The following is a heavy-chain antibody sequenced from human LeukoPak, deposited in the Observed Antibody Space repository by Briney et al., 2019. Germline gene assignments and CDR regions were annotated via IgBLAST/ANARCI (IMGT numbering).Heavy chain of an antibody. CDR2: INAYNGNT. V-gene: IGHV1-18*01. CDR3: ARGEKPYDY. J-gene: IGHJ4*02. Sequence: GASVKVSFTTSGYTFTYYVISWVRQAPGQGLEWMGWINAYNGNTNDAQKFQGRVTMTTDTSTSTAYMELRSLRSDDTAVYYCARGEKPYDYWGQGTLVSVSS. CDR1: GYTFTYYV. D-gene: IGHD1-26*01.